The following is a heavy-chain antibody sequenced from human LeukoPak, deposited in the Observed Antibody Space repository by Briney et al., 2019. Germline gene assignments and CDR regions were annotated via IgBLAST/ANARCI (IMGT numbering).Heavy chain of an antibody. CDR3: ARAVVIAGFDY. J-gene: IGHJ4*02. Sequence: PGGSLRLSCAASGFTFSSFWMTWGRQAPGRGLEWVANIKQDGSEKYYVDSVKGRFTISRDNAKNSLFLQMNSLRAEDTAVYYCARAVVIAGFDYWGQGTLVTVSS. V-gene: IGHV3-7*01. CDR1: GFTFSSFW. CDR2: IKQDGSEK. D-gene: IGHD2-21*01.